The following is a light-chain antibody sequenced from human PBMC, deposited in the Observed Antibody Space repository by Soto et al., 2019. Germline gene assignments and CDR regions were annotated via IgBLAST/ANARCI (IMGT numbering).Light chain of an antibody. CDR3: QQRSNWPEFT. J-gene: IGKJ3*01. Sequence: EIVLTQSPATLSLSPGERATLSCRASQSVSSYLAWYQQKPGQAPRLLIYDASNRATGIPARFSGSGSGTEFTLNISSLEPEDFAVYYCQQRSNWPEFTFGPGTKVDIK. CDR1: QSVSSY. V-gene: IGKV3-11*01. CDR2: DAS.